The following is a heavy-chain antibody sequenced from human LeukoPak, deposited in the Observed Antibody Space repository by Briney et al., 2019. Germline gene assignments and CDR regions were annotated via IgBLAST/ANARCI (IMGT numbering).Heavy chain of an antibody. V-gene: IGHV1-2*02. Sequence: ASVKVSCKAPGYTFTGYYMHWVRQAPGQGLEWMGWINPNSGGTNYAQKFQGRVTMTRDTSISTAYMELSRLRSDDTAVYYCARSRFRQQLVLAKPAEYFQHWGQGTLVTVSS. D-gene: IGHD6-13*01. CDR1: GYTFTGYY. CDR2: INPNSGGT. J-gene: IGHJ1*01. CDR3: ARSRFRQQLVLAKPAEYFQH.